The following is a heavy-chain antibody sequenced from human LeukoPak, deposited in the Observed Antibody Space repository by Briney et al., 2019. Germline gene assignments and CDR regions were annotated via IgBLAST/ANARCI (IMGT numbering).Heavy chain of an antibody. Sequence: ASVKVSCKASGYTFTSYDINWVRQATGQGLEWMGWMNPNSGNTGYAQKFQGRVTMTRNTSISTAYMELSSLRSEDTAVYYCARGKPYYDILTGYIYYWGQGTLVTVSS. CDR3: ARGKPYYDILTGYIYY. D-gene: IGHD3-9*01. CDR2: MNPNSGNT. J-gene: IGHJ4*02. V-gene: IGHV1-8*01. CDR1: GYTFTSYD.